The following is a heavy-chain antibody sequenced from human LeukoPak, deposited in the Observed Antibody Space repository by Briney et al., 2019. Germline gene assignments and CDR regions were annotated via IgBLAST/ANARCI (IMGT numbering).Heavy chain of an antibody. D-gene: IGHD3-3*01. CDR3: ARGSSFTIFGVVTPFYYYYYMDV. CDR1: GYTFTSYD. J-gene: IGHJ6*03. CDR2: MNPNSGNT. Sequence: ASVKVSCTASGYTFTSYDINWVRQAPGQGLEWMGWMNPNSGNTVYAQKFQGRVTITRNTSISTAYMELSSLRSEDTAVYYCARGSSFTIFGVVTPFYYYYYMDVWGKGTTVTVSS. V-gene: IGHV1-8*03.